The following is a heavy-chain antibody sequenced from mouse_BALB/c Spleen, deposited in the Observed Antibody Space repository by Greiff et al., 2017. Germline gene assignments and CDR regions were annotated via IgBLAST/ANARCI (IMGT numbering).Heavy chain of an antibody. J-gene: IGHJ4*01. V-gene: IGHV5-12-2*01. D-gene: IGHD3-3*01. Sequence: EVQGVESGGGLVQPGGSLKLSCAASGFTFSSYTMSWVRQTPEKRLEWVAYISNGGGSTYYPDTVKGRFTISRDNAKNTLYLQMSSLKSEDTAMYYCAREGDAYAMDYWGQGTSVTVSS. CDR1: GFTFSSYT. CDR2: ISNGGGST. CDR3: AREGDAYAMDY.